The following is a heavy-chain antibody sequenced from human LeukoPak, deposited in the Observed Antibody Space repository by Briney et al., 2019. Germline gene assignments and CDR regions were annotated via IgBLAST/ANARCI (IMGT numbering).Heavy chain of an antibody. CDR3: ARDGGLRRAFDI. CDR2: INPNSGGT. Sequence: ASVKVSCKASGYTSTGYYMHWVRHAPEQGLEWMGWINPNSGGTNYAQKFQGTVTMTRDTSISTAYMELSRPRSDDTAVYYCARDGGLRRAFDIWGQGTMVTVSS. CDR1: GYTSTGYY. V-gene: IGHV1-2*02. J-gene: IGHJ3*02. D-gene: IGHD3-16*01.